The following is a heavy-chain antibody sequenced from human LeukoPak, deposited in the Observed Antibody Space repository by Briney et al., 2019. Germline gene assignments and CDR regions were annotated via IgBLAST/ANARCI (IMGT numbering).Heavy chain of an antibody. V-gene: IGHV1-2*02. D-gene: IGHD5-12*01. J-gene: IGHJ3*02. Sequence: ASVKVSCKASVYTFTGYYMHWVRQAPGQGLEWMGWINPNSGGTNYAKKFQGRVTMTRDTSISTAYMELSRLRSDDTAVYYCARLATQDAFDIWGQGTMVTVSS. CDR2: INPNSGGT. CDR3: ARLATQDAFDI. CDR1: VYTFTGYY.